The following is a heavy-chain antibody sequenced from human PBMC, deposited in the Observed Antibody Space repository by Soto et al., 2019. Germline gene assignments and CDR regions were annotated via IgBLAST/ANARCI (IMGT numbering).Heavy chain of an antibody. Sequence: QVQLQQWGAGLLKPSETLSLTCAVYGGSFTGYYWTWIRQTPGKGLEWIGEINYRGSTYYNPSLESRITMAVDTSKNPFSLKLSSVTAADSAVYFCVRGQPHRITIFEVGIRSYEYGMDVWGQGTTVTVSS. J-gene: IGHJ6*02. CDR1: GGSFTGYY. D-gene: IGHD3-3*01. CDR2: INYRGST. CDR3: VRGQPHRITIFEVGIRSYEYGMDV. V-gene: IGHV4-34*01.